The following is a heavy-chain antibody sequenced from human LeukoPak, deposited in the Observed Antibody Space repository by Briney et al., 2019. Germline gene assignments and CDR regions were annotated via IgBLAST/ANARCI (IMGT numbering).Heavy chain of an antibody. Sequence: GGSLRLSCAASGFTVSSNYMSWVRQAPGKGLEWVSVIYSGGSTYYADSVKGRFTISRDNSKNTLYLQMNSLRAEDTAVYYCARGGPGYDILYGYRMLDYWGQGTLVTVSS. CDR3: ARGGPGYDILYGYRMLDY. CDR2: IYSGGST. CDR1: GFTVSSNY. D-gene: IGHD3-9*01. J-gene: IGHJ4*02. V-gene: IGHV3-66*01.